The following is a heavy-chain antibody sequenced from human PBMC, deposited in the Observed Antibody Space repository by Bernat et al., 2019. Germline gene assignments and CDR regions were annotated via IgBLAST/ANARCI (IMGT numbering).Heavy chain of an antibody. CDR3: ARERYGDYPPLGFDP. J-gene: IGHJ5*02. CDR1: GFTFSSYG. Sequence: QVQLVESGGGVVQPGRSLRLSCAASGFTFSSYGMHWVRQAPGKGLEWVAVIWYDGSNKYYADSVKGRFTISRDNSKNTLYLQMNSLRAEDTAVYYCARERYGDYPPLGFDPWGQGTLVTVSS. CDR2: IWYDGSNK. D-gene: IGHD4-17*01. V-gene: IGHV3-33*01.